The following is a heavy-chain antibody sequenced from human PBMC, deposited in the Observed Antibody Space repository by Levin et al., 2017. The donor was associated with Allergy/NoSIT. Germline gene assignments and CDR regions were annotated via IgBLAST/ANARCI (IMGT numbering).Heavy chain of an antibody. CDR1: GFTVSTNY. Sequence: PGGSLRLSCVVSGFTVSTNYMYWVRRAPGKGLEWVSAIYSDGNTYYADSVKGRFIISRDNSRNMLYLQMNSLRVEDTALYYCARAPSGWYFEYWGQGTLVTVSS. CDR3: ARAPSGWYFEY. V-gene: IGHV3-53*01. D-gene: IGHD6-19*01. CDR2: IYSDGNT. J-gene: IGHJ4*02.